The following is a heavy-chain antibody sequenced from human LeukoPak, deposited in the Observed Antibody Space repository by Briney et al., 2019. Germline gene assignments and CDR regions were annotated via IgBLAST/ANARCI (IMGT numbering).Heavy chain of an antibody. CDR3: ARHGLLPKTDGADV. D-gene: IGHD2-15*01. Sequence: SETLSLTCAVYGGSFSGYYWSWIRQPPGKGLEWIGEINHSGSTNYNPSLKSRVTISVDTSKNQFSLKLSSVTAADTAVYYCARHGLLPKTDGADVWGQGTTVTVSS. CDR2: INHSGST. J-gene: IGHJ6*02. CDR1: GGSFSGYY. V-gene: IGHV4-34*01.